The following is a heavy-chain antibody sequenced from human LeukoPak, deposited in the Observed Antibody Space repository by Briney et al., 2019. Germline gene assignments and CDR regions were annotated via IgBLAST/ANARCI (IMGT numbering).Heavy chain of an antibody. CDR3: ARTMVRGVSDY. CDR1: GDSISSGDYY. CDR2: IYTSGST. J-gene: IGHJ4*02. Sequence: PSQTLSLTCTVSGDSISSGDYYWSWIRQPAGKGLEWIGRIYTSGSTNYNPSLKSRVTISVDTSKNQFSLKLSSVTAADTAVYYCARTMVRGVSDYWGQGTLVTVSS. V-gene: IGHV4-61*02. D-gene: IGHD3-10*01.